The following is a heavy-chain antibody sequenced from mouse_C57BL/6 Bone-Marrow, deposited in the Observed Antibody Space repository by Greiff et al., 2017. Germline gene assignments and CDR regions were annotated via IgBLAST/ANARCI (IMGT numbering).Heavy chain of an antibody. CDR2: IDPENGDT. D-gene: IGHD2-3*01. Sequence: VQLQQSGAELVRPGASVKLPCTASGFNIKDDYMHWVKQSPEQGLEWIGWIDPENGDTEYAPKFQGKATMTANTSSNTAYLQLSSLTSEDTAVXYCASMYYLDYWGQGTTLTVSS. J-gene: IGHJ2*01. V-gene: IGHV14-4*01. CDR1: GFNIKDDY. CDR3: ASMYYLDY.